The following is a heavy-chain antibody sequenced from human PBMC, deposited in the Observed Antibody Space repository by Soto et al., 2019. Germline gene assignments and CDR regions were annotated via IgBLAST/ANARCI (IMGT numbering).Heavy chain of an antibody. CDR2: INHSGST. D-gene: IGHD3-9*01. CDR1: GGSFSGYY. Sequence: QVQLQQWGAGLLKPSETLSLTCAVYGGSFSGYYWSWIRQPPGKGLEWIGEINHSGSTNYNPSLKSRVTISVDPAKNQFSLKLSSVTAADTAVYYCARTGRYFDWLFPSNWFDPWGQGTLVTVSS. CDR3: ARTGRYFDWLFPSNWFDP. J-gene: IGHJ5*02. V-gene: IGHV4-34*01.